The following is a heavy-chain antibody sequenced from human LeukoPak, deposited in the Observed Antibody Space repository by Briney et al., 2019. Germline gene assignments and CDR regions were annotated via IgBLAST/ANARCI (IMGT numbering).Heavy chain of an antibody. J-gene: IGHJ6*03. CDR2: IFKNGNT. CDR3: ARAPRGGYDYYMDV. Sequence: SETLSLTCTVSGGFIGTYYWSWIREPAGKGLEWIGRIFKNGNTNYNPSLKSRVTMSVDTSKNQFSLKLSSVTAADTAVYYCARAPRGGYDYYMDVWGKGTTVTVSS. CDR1: GGFIGTYY. V-gene: IGHV4-4*07. D-gene: IGHD3-3*01.